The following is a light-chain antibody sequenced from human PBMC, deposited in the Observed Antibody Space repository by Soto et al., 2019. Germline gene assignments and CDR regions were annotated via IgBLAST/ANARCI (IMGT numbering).Light chain of an antibody. Sequence: QSALTQPPSASGSPGQSVTISCTGTSSDVGAYKDVSWYQQYPGKAPKLMIYEVSKRPSGVPDRFSGSKSGNAASLTVAGLQADDEAHYYCTSYVGSSIWVFGGGTKLTVL. V-gene: IGLV2-8*01. J-gene: IGLJ3*02. CDR1: SSDVGAYKD. CDR3: TSYVGSSIWV. CDR2: EVS.